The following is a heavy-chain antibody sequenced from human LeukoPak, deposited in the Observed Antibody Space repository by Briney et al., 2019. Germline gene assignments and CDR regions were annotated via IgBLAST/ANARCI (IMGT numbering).Heavy chain of an antibody. CDR2: VKQDGSER. CDR1: GFTFSSYW. D-gene: IGHD2-8*01. CDR3: ATSGGVSGYALDV. Sequence: GESLRLSCAASGFTFSSYWMSWVRQAPGKGLEWVANVKQDGSERYYVGSVRGRFTISRDNAKNSLYLQMNSLRAEDTAVYYCATSGGVSGYALDVWGQGTTVIVSS. V-gene: IGHV3-7*01. J-gene: IGHJ6*02.